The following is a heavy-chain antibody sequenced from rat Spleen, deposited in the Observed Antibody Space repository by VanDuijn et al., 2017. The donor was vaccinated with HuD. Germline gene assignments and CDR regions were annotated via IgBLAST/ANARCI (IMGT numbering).Heavy chain of an antibody. Sequence: EVQLVESGGGLVQPGRSLKLSCVASGFTFSSYWMFWIRQVPGEGLEWLSSISPDGGSTYYPDSMKGRFTISRDNAENTVYRQMNSLRSEDTATYFCGKDMNYFSTYPFYLMGAWGQGTSVTVSS. CDR2: ISPDGGST. D-gene: IGHD1-2*01. CDR1: GFTFSSYW. CDR3: GKDMNYFSTYPFYLMGA. J-gene: IGHJ4*01. V-gene: IGHV5-58*01.